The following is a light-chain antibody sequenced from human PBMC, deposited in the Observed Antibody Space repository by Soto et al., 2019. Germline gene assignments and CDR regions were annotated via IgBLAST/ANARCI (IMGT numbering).Light chain of an antibody. J-gene: IGLJ2*01. CDR1: SSDVGGYNY. CDR3: ISYTGVSTVL. CDR2: NVS. Sequence: QSALTQPASVSGSPGQSMTISCTGTSSDVGGYNYVSWYQQHPGKAPKLMIYNVSNRPSGVSDRFSGSKSGNTASLTISGLQAEDEADYYCISYTGVSTVLFGGGAQLTVL. V-gene: IGLV2-14*03.